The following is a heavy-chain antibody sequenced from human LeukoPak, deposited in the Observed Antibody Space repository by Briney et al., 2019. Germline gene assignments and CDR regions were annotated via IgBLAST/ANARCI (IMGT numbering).Heavy chain of an antibody. CDR3: AKDPPYYYDSSGYGGGAFDI. V-gene: IGHV3-30*04. D-gene: IGHD3-22*01. Sequence: SGGSLRLSCAASGFTFSSYAMHWVRQAPGKGLEWVAVISYDGSNKYYADSVKGRFTISRDNSKNTLYVQMNSLRAEDTAVYYCAKDPPYYYDSSGYGGGAFDIWGQGTMVTVSS. J-gene: IGHJ3*02. CDR2: ISYDGSNK. CDR1: GFTFSSYA.